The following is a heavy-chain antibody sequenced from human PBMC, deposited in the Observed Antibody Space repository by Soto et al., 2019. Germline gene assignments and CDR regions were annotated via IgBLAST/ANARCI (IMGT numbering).Heavy chain of an antibody. CDR2: ISAYNGNT. V-gene: IGHV1-18*01. CDR1: GYTFTSYG. Sequence: QVQLVQSGAEVKKPGASVKVSCKASGYTFTSYGISWGRQAPGQGLEWMGWISAYNGNTNYAQKLQGRVTMTTDTSTSTAYMELRSLRSVDTAVYYCAREYYYDSSGYSFYYWGQGTLVTVSS. CDR3: AREYYYDSSGYSFYY. J-gene: IGHJ4*02. D-gene: IGHD3-22*01.